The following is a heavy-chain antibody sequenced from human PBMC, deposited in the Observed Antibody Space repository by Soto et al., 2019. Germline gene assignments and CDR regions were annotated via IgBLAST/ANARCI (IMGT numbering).Heavy chain of an antibody. V-gene: IGHV3-30-3*01. J-gene: IGHJ6*02. CDR1: GFTFSSYA. CDR3: ARIRFPPGITKDGMDV. CDR2: ISYDGSNK. D-gene: IGHD3-3*01. Sequence: GGSLRLSCAASGFTFSSYAMHWVRQAPGKGLEWVAVISYDGSNKYYADSAKGRFTISRDNSKNTLYLQMNSLRAEDTAVYYCARIRFPPGITKDGMDVWGQGTTVTVSS.